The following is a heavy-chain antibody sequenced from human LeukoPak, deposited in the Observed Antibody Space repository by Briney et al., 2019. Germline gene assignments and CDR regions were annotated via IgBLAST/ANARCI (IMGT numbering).Heavy chain of an antibody. Sequence: GGSLRLSCAASGFVFSSYDFSWVRQAPGRGLEWVSSISVSGIDTYYADAVKGRFTLSRDNSRDTLDLQMNSLRDEDTAVYYCTRGQQFSVYGMDVWGQGTTVTVSS. D-gene: IGHD3-10*01. CDR2: ISVSGIDT. V-gene: IGHV3-23*01. J-gene: IGHJ6*02. CDR3: TRGQQFSVYGMDV. CDR1: GFVFSSYD.